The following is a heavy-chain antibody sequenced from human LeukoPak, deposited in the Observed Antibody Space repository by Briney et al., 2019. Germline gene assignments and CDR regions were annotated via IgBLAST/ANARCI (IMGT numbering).Heavy chain of an antibody. Sequence: SETLSLTCTVSGGSISSGGYYWSWIRQPPGKGLEWIGYIYYSGSTNYNPSLKSRVTISVDTSKNQFSLKLSSVTAADTAVYYCARYYDFRWFDPWGQGTLVTVSS. V-gene: IGHV4-61*08. D-gene: IGHD3-3*01. CDR1: GGSISSGGYY. J-gene: IGHJ5*02. CDR3: ARYYDFRWFDP. CDR2: IYYSGST.